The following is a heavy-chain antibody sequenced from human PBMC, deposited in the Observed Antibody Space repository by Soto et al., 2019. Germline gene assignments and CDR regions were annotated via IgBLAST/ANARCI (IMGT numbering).Heavy chain of an antibody. Sequence: QVQLQESGPGLVKPSGTLSLTCAVSSGSVFSSNWWSWVRLPPGKGLEWIGETRNSGGANYNPSLKSRVTITVDRSRKHIFLELSSVTAADTAVYYCASHLVMAGTRGFDHWGLGTLVTVSS. CDR2: TRNSGGA. D-gene: IGHD6-19*01. CDR1: SGSVFSSNW. CDR3: ASHLVMAGTRGFDH. V-gene: IGHV4-4*02. J-gene: IGHJ4*02.